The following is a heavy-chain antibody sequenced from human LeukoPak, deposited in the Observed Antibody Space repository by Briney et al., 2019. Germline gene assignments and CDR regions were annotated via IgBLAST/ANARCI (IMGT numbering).Heavy chain of an antibody. CDR1: GFTFSSYA. Sequence: PGGSLRLSCAASGFTFSSYAMSWVRQAPGKGLEWVSGISGSGGNTYYADSVKGLFTISRDNSKNTLYLQLNSLRAEDTAVYYCAKDGYAMVSFFDYWGQGTLVSVSS. CDR3: AKDGYAMVSFFDY. J-gene: IGHJ4*02. V-gene: IGHV3-23*01. CDR2: ISGSGGNT. D-gene: IGHD4/OR15-4a*01.